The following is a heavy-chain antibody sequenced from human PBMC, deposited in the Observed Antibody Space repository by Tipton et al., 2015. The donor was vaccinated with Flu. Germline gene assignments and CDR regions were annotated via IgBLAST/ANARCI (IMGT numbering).Heavy chain of an antibody. J-gene: IGHJ1*01. Sequence: LRLSCAVYGGSFSGYYWSWIRQPPGKGLEWIGEINHSGSTNYNPSLKSRVTISVDTSKNQFSLKLSSVTAADTAVYYCASTRSGRFRGSPSGWSSGGFQHWGQGTLVTVSS. D-gene: IGHD6-19*01. CDR3: ASTRSGRFRGSPSGWSSGGFQH. CDR1: GGSFSGYY. CDR2: INHSGST. V-gene: IGHV4-34*01.